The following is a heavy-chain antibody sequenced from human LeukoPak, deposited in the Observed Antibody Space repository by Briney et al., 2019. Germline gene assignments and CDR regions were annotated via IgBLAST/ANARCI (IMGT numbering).Heavy chain of an antibody. Sequence: ASVKVSCKASGYTFTGYYMHWVRQAPGQGLEWMGIINPSGGSTSYAQKFQGRVTMTRDTSTSTVYMELSSLRSEDTAVYYCARAIYDFWSGHNYAFDIWGQGTMVTVSS. CDR2: INPSGGST. CDR1: GYTFTGYY. J-gene: IGHJ3*02. D-gene: IGHD3-3*01. V-gene: IGHV1-46*01. CDR3: ARAIYDFWSGHNYAFDI.